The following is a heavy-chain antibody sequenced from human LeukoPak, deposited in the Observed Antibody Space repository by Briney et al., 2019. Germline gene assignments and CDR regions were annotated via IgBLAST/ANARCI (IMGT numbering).Heavy chain of an antibody. Sequence: PGGSLRLSCAASGFTFSSYSMNWVRQAPGKGLEWVSSISSSSSYIYYADSVKGRFTISRDNAKNSLYLQMNSLRAEDTAVYYCAKEPPMVRVPARYFDLWGRGTLVTVSS. V-gene: IGHV3-21*01. J-gene: IGHJ2*01. CDR2: ISSSSSYI. CDR1: GFTFSSYS. D-gene: IGHD3-10*01. CDR3: AKEPPMVRVPARYFDL.